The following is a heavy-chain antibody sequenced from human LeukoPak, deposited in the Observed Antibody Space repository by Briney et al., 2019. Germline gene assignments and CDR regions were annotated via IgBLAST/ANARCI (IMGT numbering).Heavy chain of an antibody. CDR3: ARKQFLEGGGNWFDP. D-gene: IGHD3-3*01. V-gene: IGHV1-69*05. CDR1: GGTFSSYA. J-gene: IGHJ5*02. Sequence: SVKVSCKASGGTFSSYAISWVRQAPGQGLEWMGGIIPIFGTANYAQKFQGRVTITTDESTSTAYLELSSLRSEDTAVYYCARKQFLEGGGNWFDPWGQGTLVTVSS. CDR2: IIPIFGTA.